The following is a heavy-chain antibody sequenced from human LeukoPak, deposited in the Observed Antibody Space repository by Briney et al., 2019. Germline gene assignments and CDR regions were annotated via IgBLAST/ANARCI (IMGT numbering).Heavy chain of an antibody. V-gene: IGHV3-23*01. J-gene: IGHJ6*02. CDR1: GFTFSNYA. CDR3: AKVPYSDYGSGRPPFMDV. Sequence: GGSLRLSCAASGFTFSNYAMSWVRQAPGKGLEWVSTISNTGSDTYYADSAKGRFTISRDSSENTLYLQMNNLRAEDTAIHYCAKVPYSDYGSGRPPFMDVWGQGTTVAVSS. CDR2: ISNTGSDT. D-gene: IGHD3-10*01.